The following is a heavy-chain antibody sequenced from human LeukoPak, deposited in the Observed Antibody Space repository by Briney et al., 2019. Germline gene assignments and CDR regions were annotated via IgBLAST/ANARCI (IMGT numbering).Heavy chain of an antibody. V-gene: IGHV3-23*01. CDR1: GFTFSSYA. CDR3: AKDPLNTVMVSPTFDY. J-gene: IGHJ4*02. CDR2: ISGSGGST. D-gene: IGHD5-18*01. Sequence: GGSLRLSCAASGFTFSSYAMSWVRQAPGKGLEWVSAISGSGGSTYYADSVKGRFTVSRDTSKNTLYLQMNSLRAEDTAVYYCAKDPLNTVMVSPTFDYWGQGTLVTVSS.